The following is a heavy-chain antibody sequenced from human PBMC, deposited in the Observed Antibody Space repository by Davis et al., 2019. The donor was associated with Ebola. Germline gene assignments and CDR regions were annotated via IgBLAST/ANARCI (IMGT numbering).Heavy chain of an antibody. J-gene: IGHJ4*02. Sequence: GESLKISCKGSGYSFTSYWIGWVRQMPGKGLEWMGIIYPGDSDTRYTPSFQGQVTISADKSISTAYLQWNRLKASDTAIYYCARLAVTGSYFDHWAQGTLVTVSS. V-gene: IGHV5-51*01. CDR2: IYPGDSDT. D-gene: IGHD6-19*01. CDR3: ARLAVTGSYFDH. CDR1: GYSFTSYW.